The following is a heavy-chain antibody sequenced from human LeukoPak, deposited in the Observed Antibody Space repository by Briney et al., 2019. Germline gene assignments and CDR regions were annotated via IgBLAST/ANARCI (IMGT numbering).Heavy chain of an antibody. CDR1: GASIRSSTYY. Sequence: SETLSLTCTVSGASIRSSTYYWGWIRQPPGKGLEWIGSIYYSGSTYYNPSLKRRVTISVDTSKNQFSLKLSSVTAADTAVYYCARHYYDSSGYHPFDPWGQGTLVTVSS. CDR2: IYYSGST. D-gene: IGHD3-22*01. CDR3: ARHYYDSSGYHPFDP. V-gene: IGHV4-39*07. J-gene: IGHJ5*02.